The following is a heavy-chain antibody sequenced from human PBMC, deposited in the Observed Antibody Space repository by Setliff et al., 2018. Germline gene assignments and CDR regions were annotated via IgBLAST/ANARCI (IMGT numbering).Heavy chain of an antibody. CDR1: GYTFTSYG. CDR3: ARDISAAVPAAILYY. D-gene: IGHD2-2*01. Sequence: ASVKVSCKASGYTFTSYGISWVRQAPGQGLEWMGRINPNSGGTNYAQKFQGRVTITADESTSTAYMELSSLRSEDTAVYYCARDISAAVPAAILYYWGQGTLVTVSS. V-gene: IGHV1-18*01. J-gene: IGHJ4*02. CDR2: INPNSGGT.